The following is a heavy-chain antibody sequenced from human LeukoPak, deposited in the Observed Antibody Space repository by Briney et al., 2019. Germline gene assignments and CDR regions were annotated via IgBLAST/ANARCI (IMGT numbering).Heavy chain of an antibody. CDR1: GVTFSTDW. V-gene: IGHV3-74*01. CDR3: ARSGGSYFGY. Sequence: GGSLRLSCAASGVTFSTDWRHWVRQAPGKGLLWVSRINSDGSSTSYADSVKGRFTISRDNAKNTLYLQMNSLRAEDTAVYYCARSGGSYFGYWGQGTLVTVSS. J-gene: IGHJ4*02. D-gene: IGHD2-15*01. CDR2: INSDGSST.